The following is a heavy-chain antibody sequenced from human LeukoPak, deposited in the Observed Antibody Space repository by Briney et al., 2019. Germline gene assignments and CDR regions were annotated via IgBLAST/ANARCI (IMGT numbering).Heavy chain of an antibody. CDR1: GGSISSGGYY. CDR3: ARDTAYPYGMAV. V-gene: IGHV4-31*03. J-gene: IGHJ6*02. CDR2: IYYSGST. Sequence: SETLSLTCTVSGGSISSGGYYWSWIRQHPGQGLEWIGYIYYSGSTYYNPSLKSRVTISVDTSKNQFSLKLSSVTAADTAVYYCARDTAYPYGMAVWGQGTTVTVSS.